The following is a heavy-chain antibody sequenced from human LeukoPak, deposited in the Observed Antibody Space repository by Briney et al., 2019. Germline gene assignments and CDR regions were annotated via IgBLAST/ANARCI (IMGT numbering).Heavy chain of an antibody. D-gene: IGHD2-2*01. CDR2: LSGSGGST. Sequence: PGGSLRLSCAASGFTFANYATTWVRQAPGKGLEWVSTLSGSGGSTYYADSVKGRFTISRDNANNTLYLQMNSLRAEDTAVYYCANTGCSSTSCSPNYWGQGTLVTVSS. J-gene: IGHJ4*02. CDR1: GFTFANYA. V-gene: IGHV3-23*01. CDR3: ANTGCSSTSCSPNY.